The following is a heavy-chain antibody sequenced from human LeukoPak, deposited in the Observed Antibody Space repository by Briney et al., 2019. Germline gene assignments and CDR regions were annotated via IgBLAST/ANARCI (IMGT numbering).Heavy chain of an antibody. J-gene: IGHJ4*02. V-gene: IGHV1-2*02. CDR2: INPNSGGT. Sequence: ASVKVSCKASGYTFTGYYMHWVRQAPGQGLEWMGWINPNSGGTNYAQKFQGRVTMTRDTSISTAYMELSRLRSDDTAVYYCAGDPKGSSWYEGYWGQGTLVTVSS. CDR3: AGDPKGSSWYEGY. CDR1: GYTFTGYY. D-gene: IGHD6-13*01.